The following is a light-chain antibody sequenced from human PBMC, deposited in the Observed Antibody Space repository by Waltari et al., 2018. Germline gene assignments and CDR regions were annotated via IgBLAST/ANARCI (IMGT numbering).Light chain of an antibody. J-gene: IGKJ1*01. CDR3: QQTYTSPWT. Sequence: DVQMTQSPSSLSASVGDRVTITCRASQSVIDYFNWYQQKPGKAPELLISGASNLQSGAPSRFSGSGSATDFTLTISSLQPEDFATFYCQQTYTSPWTFGQGTKVEIK. V-gene: IGKV1-39*01. CDR2: GAS. CDR1: QSVIDY.